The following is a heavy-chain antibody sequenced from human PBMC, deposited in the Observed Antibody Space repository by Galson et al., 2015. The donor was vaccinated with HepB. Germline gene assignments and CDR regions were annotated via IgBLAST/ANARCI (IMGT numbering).Heavy chain of an antibody. J-gene: IGHJ4*02. V-gene: IGHV3-74*01. CDR3: ARDPRPYGDYVVPHY. Sequence: TLRLSCAASGFTFSSYWMHWVRPAPGKGLVWVSRINSDGSSTSYADSVKGRFTISRDNAKNTLYLQMNSLRVEDTAVYYCARDPRPYGDYVVPHYWGQGTLVTVSS. CDR2: INSDGSST. CDR1: GFTFSSYW. D-gene: IGHD4-17*01.